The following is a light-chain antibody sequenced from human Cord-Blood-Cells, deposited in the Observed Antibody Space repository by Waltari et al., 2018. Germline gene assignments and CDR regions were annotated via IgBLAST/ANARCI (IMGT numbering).Light chain of an antibody. J-gene: IGLJ3*02. CDR1: SSGVGSYNL. CDR2: EGS. Sequence: QSALTQPASVSGSPGQSITISCTGTSSGVGSYNLVSWYQQHPGKAPKLMIYEGSKRPSGVSNRFSGSKSGNTVSLTISGLQAEDEADYYCCSYAGSSTWVFGGGTKLTVL. CDR3: CSYAGSSTWV. V-gene: IGLV2-23*01.